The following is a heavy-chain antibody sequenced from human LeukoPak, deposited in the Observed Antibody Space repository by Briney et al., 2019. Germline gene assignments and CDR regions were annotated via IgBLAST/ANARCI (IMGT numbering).Heavy chain of an antibody. CDR1: GFTFSSYA. D-gene: IGHD3-22*01. CDR3: AKDLRHYDSSGYYSY. Sequence: GGSLRLSCAASGFTFSSYAMSWVRQAPGKGLEWVSAISGSGGSTYYADSVKGWFTISRDNSKNTLYLQMNSLRAEDTAVYYCAKDLRHYDSSGYYSYWGQGTLVTVSS. CDR2: ISGSGGST. J-gene: IGHJ4*02. V-gene: IGHV3-23*01.